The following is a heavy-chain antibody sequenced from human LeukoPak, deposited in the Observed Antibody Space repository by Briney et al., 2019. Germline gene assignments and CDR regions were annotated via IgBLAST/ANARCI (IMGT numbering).Heavy chain of an antibody. V-gene: IGHV3-43*02. Sequence: PGGSLRLSCAASGFTFDDYAMHWVRQAPGKGLEWVSLISGDGGSTYHADSVKGRFTISRDNSKNSLYLQMNSLRTEDTALYYCANDWDSSGFDYWGQGTLVTVSS. D-gene: IGHD3-22*01. CDR2: ISGDGGST. CDR1: GFTFDDYA. CDR3: ANDWDSSGFDY. J-gene: IGHJ4*02.